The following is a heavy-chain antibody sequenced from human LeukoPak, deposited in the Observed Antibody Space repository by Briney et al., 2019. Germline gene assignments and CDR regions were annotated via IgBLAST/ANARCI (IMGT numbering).Heavy chain of an antibody. V-gene: IGHV4-61*02. J-gene: IGHJ6*03. D-gene: IGHD3-10*01. CDR1: GGSISSGGNY. CDR3: ARDLMVRGVQKYYMDV. CDR2: IYASGST. Sequence: SETLSLTCAVSGGSISSGGNYWSWIRQPAGKGLEYIGRIYASGSTNYNPSLKSRVTISVDTSKNQFSLKLSSVTAADTAVYYCARDLMVRGVQKYYMDVWGKGTTVTVSS.